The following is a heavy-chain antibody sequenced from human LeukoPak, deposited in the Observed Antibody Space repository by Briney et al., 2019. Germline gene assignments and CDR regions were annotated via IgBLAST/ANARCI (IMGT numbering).Heavy chain of an antibody. J-gene: IGHJ4*02. CDR2: INGSGDSS. D-gene: IGHD2-15*01. CDR1: GFTFSIYA. V-gene: IGHV3-23*01. Sequence: GGSLRLSCAASGFTFSIYAMSWVRQAPGKGLEWVSDINGSGDSSYYADSVKGRFTLSRDNSKNTLYLQMNSLSAEDTAIYFCAKGYCSGGGCPVNYFDYWGQGTLVTVSS. CDR3: AKGYCSGGGCPVNYFDY.